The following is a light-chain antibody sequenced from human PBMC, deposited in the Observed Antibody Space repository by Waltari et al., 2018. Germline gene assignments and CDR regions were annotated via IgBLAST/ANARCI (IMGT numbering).Light chain of an antibody. CDR3: QQSYSSPRT. CDR1: QSITNY. Sequence: DIQMTQSPSSLSASVGDGVTITFRASQSITNYLNWYQQKPGKAPKLLIYGGSSLPSGVPSRFSGSGFGTDFTLTISSLQPEDFATYYCQQSYSSPRTFGQGTTLEIK. CDR2: GGS. J-gene: IGKJ2*01. V-gene: IGKV1-39*01.